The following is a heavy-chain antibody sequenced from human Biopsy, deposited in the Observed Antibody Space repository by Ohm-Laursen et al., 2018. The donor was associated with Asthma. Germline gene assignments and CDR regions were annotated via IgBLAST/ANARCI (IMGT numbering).Heavy chain of an antibody. D-gene: IGHD1-14*01. V-gene: IGHV3-15*01. Sequence: GSLRLSCAASGFTFKDAWMSWVRQAPGKALEWVGRIKSKLDGGTTDYSAPVKGRFTMSRDDSRNTLYLQMNSLKTEDTAVYYCTTLTLFFYSSEGTPIDYWGPGTRVTVSS. CDR3: TTLTLFFYSSEGTPIDY. CDR2: IKSKLDGGTT. CDR1: GFTFKDAW. J-gene: IGHJ4*02.